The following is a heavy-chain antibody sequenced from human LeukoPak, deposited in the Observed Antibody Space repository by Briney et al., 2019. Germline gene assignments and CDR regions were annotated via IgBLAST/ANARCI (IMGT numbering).Heavy chain of an antibody. Sequence: GGSLRLSCAASGFTFSSYSMSWVRQAPGKGLEWVSSISSSSSYIYYADSVKGRFTISRDNAKNSLYLQMNSLRAEDTAVYYCARGTMAYRRGYWGQGTLVTVSS. J-gene: IGHJ4*02. CDR2: ISSSSSYI. CDR1: GFTFSSYS. CDR3: ARGTMAYRRGY. V-gene: IGHV3-21*01. D-gene: IGHD2-8*01.